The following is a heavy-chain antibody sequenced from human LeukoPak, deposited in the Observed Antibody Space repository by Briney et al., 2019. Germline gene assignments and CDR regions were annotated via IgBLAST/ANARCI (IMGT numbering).Heavy chain of an antibody. J-gene: IGHJ4*02. Sequence: GGSLRLSCAASGFTFTDYYMSWIRQAPGKGLEWVSAISHSSSGTYYVDSVKGRFTNSRDNSKNTMYMQMNSLRAEDTAVYYCAKVINSGYYYYFDYWGQGTLVTVSS. D-gene: IGHD3-22*01. CDR2: ISHSSSGT. CDR1: GFTFTDYY. V-gene: IGHV3-23*01. CDR3: AKVINSGYYYYFDY.